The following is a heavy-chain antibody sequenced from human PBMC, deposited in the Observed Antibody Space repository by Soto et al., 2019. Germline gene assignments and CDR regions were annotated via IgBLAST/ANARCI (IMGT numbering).Heavy chain of an antibody. CDR3: ARGPIIAVAILNWFDP. V-gene: IGHV4-34*01. J-gene: IGHJ5*02. CDR2: INHSGST. CDR1: GGSFSGYY. D-gene: IGHD6-19*01. Sequence: SETLSLTCAVYGGSFSGYYWSWIRQPPGKGLEWIGEINHSGSTNYNPSLKSRVTISVDTSKNQFSLKLSSVTAADTAVYYCARGPIIAVAILNWFDPWGQGTLVTVSS.